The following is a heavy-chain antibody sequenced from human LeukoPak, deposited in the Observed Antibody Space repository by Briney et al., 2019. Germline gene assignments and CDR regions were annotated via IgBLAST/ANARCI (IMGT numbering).Heavy chain of an antibody. CDR3: VRDLEDSSGWYIKAGYYGMDV. J-gene: IGHJ6*02. V-gene: IGHV1-69*04. Sequence: SVKVSCKASGGTFSSYAISWVRQAPGQGLEWMGRIIPILGIANYAQKFQGRVTITADKSTSTAYMELSSLRSEDTAVYYCVRDLEDSSGWYIKAGYYGMDVWGQGTTVTVSS. CDR2: IIPILGIA. CDR1: GGTFSSYA. D-gene: IGHD6-19*01.